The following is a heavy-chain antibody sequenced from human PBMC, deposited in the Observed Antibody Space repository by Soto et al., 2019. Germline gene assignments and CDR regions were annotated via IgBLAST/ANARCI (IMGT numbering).Heavy chain of an antibody. Sequence: SETLSLTCSVSGYSISSGYYWGWIRQPPGKGLEWIGSIYHSGNTYYNPSLKSQVTISVDTSKNQFSLKLTSVTAADTAVYYCARATYYAFWSGFFDIWGQGTMVTVSS. CDR3: ARATYYAFWSGFFDI. J-gene: IGHJ3*02. CDR1: GYSISSGYY. CDR2: IYHSGNT. V-gene: IGHV4-38-2*02. D-gene: IGHD3-3*01.